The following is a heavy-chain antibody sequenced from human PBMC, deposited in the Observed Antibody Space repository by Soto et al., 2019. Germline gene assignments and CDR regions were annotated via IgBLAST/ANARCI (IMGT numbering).Heavy chain of an antibody. V-gene: IGHV3-9*01. Sequence: GGSLRLSCAASGFTFDNYAMHWVRQPPGKGLEWVSGISWNSGTMDYADSVNGRFTISRDNAKNSLYLQMNSLRAEDTALYYCARGDFWTAHQLYFDYWGQGTLVTVSS. CDR3: ARGDFWTAHQLYFDY. J-gene: IGHJ4*02. D-gene: IGHD3-3*01. CDR1: GFTFDNYA. CDR2: ISWNSGTM.